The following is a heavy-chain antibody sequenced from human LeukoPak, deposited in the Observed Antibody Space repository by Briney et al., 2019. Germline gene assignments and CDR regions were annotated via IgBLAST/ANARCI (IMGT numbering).Heavy chain of an antibody. Sequence: PGGSLRLSCAASGFTFSSYGVSWVRQTPGKGREWVSSISGSGGSTYYADSVKGRFTISRDNSKNTLYLQMNSLRAEDTAVYYCAILAVADPNWFDPWGQGTLVTVSS. V-gene: IGHV3-23*01. CDR2: ISGSGGST. CDR3: AILAVADPNWFDP. J-gene: IGHJ5*02. CDR1: GFTFSSYG. D-gene: IGHD6-19*01.